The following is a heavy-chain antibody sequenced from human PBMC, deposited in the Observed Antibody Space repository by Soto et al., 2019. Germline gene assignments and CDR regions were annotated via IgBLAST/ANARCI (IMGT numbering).Heavy chain of an antibody. D-gene: IGHD3-3*01. V-gene: IGHV1-8*01. Sequence: QVQLVQSGAEVRKPGASVKVSCKASGYTFTSYDINWVRQATGQGLEWMGWMNPNSGNTGYAQKFQGRVTLTRNTSITTAYMELSSLRSEETAVYYCARGNRRLYYDFWSYGVDVWGQGTTVTVSS. CDR2: MNPNSGNT. CDR3: ARGNRRLYYDFWSYGVDV. CDR1: GYTFTSYD. J-gene: IGHJ6*02.